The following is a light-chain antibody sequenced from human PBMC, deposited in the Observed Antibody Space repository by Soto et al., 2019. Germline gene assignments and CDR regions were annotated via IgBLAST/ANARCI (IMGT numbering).Light chain of an antibody. Sequence: ETVLTQSPATLSVSLGERATLSCRASRTVGSYLAWYQQKPGQAPILLIHDVSTRAPCTPPRFIACWSETDFTLAITTQEPDEFAGYYCQQRAYPITFGHGTRLEIK. CDR3: QQRAYPIT. J-gene: IGKJ5*01. CDR1: RTVGSY. CDR2: DVS. V-gene: IGKV3-11*01.